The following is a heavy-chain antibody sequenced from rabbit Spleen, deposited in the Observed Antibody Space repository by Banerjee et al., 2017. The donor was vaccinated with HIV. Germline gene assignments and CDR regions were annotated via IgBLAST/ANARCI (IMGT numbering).Heavy chain of an antibody. J-gene: IGHJ3*01. CDR3: ARDTSSSFSSYGMDL. Sequence: QSLEESGGGLVKPGGTLTLTCTASEIDFSSYYYMCWVRQAPGKGLEWIACINIFTGKSVYASWAKGRFTISKTSSTTVTLQMTSLTAADTATYFCARDTSSSFSSYGMDLWGQGTLVT. V-gene: IGHV1S40*01. CDR2: INIFTGKS. CDR1: EIDFSSYYY. D-gene: IGHD1-1*01.